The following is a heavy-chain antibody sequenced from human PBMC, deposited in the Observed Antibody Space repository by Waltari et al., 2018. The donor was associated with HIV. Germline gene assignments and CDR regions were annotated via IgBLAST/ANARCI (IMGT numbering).Heavy chain of an antibody. J-gene: IGHJ4*02. CDR1: GVGVGSGGYA. V-gene: IGHV4-31*03. Sequence: QVQLLESGPGLVEPSQTLSLTCSVSGVGVGSGGYAWSWVRHVPEKGLEWIVFSSDNVGPRTNPTLKSRPAVSVDTPKNQFFLKLTSMTAADTATYYCARSRHHFGATNWFGTGWFFDSWGPGILVTVSS. D-gene: IGHD3-9*01. CDR3: ARSRHHFGATNWFGTGWFFDS. CDR2: SDNVGPR.